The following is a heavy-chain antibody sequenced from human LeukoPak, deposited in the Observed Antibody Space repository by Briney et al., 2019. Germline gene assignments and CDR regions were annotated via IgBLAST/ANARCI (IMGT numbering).Heavy chain of an antibody. J-gene: IGHJ4*02. V-gene: IGHV3-21*01. D-gene: IGHD3-16*01. CDR2: ISRSSTYI. CDR1: GFTFSDYS. CDR3: AKDANWACDY. Sequence: GGSLRLSCAASGFTFSDYSMNWVRQAPGKGLEWVSSISRSSTYIYYADSVKGRFTISRDNAKNSLYLQMNSLRAEDTAVYYCAKDANWACDYWGQGTLVTVSS.